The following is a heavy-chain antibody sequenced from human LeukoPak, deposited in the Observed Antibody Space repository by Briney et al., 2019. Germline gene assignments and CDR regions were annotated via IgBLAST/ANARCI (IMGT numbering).Heavy chain of an antibody. CDR1: GFTFRSHS. V-gene: IGHV3-21*01. J-gene: IGHJ3*02. CDR2: ISSSSGSI. D-gene: IGHD4-23*01. Sequence: GGSLRLSCAASGFTFRSHSMNWVRQAPGKVLEWVSSISSSSGSIYYADSVKGRFTISRDNAKNSLYLQMNSLRAEDTAVYYCATLTTVVLDAFDIWGQGTMVTVSS. CDR3: ATLTTVVLDAFDI.